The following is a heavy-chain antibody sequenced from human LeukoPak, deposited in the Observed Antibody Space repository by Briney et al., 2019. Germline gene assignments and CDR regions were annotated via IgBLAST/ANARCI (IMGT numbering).Heavy chain of an antibody. CDR3: ASLPSNTVTHDY. V-gene: IGHV4-38-2*01. J-gene: IGHJ4*02. D-gene: IGHD4-11*01. CDR1: GYSISSSYY. Sequence: SETLSLTCAISGYSISSSYYWGWIRQPPGRGLEWIGTIYHSGSTHYNPSLKSRVTLSVDTSKNQFSLKLRSVTAADTAVYYCASLPSNTVTHDYWGQGTLVTVSS. CDR2: IYHSGST.